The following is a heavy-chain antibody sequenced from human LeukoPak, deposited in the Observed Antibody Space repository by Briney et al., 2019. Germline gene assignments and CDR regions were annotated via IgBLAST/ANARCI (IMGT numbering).Heavy chain of an antibody. CDR2: ISGSGSTI. CDR1: GFTFSDYY. V-gene: IGHV3-11*01. D-gene: IGHD3-22*01. J-gene: IGHJ4*02. Sequence: GGSLRLSCAASGFTFSDYYMSWIRQAPGKGLEWVSYISGSGSTIYYADSVEGRFTISRDNAKNSLYLQMNSLRVEDTAVYYCARRVYYDNSGYSYWGQGTLVTVSS. CDR3: ARRVYYDNSGYSY.